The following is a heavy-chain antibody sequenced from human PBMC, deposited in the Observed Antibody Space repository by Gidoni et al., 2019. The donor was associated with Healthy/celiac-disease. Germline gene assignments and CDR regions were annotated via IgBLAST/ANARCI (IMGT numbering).Heavy chain of an antibody. CDR1: GFTFSRYA. Sequence: QVQLVESGGGVVQPGRSLRLSCAASGFTFSRYAMHWVRQAPGKGLEWVAVISYDGSNKYYADSVKGRFTISRDNSKNTLYLQMNSLRAEDTAVYYCARDRGSEEILWWWLFQHWGQGTLVTVSS. J-gene: IGHJ1*01. V-gene: IGHV3-30*04. CDR2: ISYDGSNK. D-gene: IGHD2-21*01. CDR3: ARDRGSEEILWWWLFQH.